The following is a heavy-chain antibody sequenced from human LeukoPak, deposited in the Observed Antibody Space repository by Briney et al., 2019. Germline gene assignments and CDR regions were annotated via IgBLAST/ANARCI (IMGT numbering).Heavy chain of an antibody. J-gene: IGHJ4*02. CDR2: ISSSGSTI. CDR3: ARAGGATLDY. V-gene: IGHV3-11*01. CDR1: GFTFSDYY. Sequence: GGSLTLSCAASGFTFSDYYMSWIRQAPGKGLEWVSYISSSGSTINYEDSVKGRFTISRDNAKNSLYLQMNSLRADETAVYDCARAGGATLDYWGQGTLVTVFS. D-gene: IGHD3-10*01.